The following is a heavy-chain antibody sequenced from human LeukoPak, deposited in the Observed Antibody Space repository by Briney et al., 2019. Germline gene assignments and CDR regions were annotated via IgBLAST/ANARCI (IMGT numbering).Heavy chain of an antibody. J-gene: IGHJ4*02. D-gene: IGHD3-3*01. CDR2: IYYSGST. CDR3: ARDGVAEPFDY. V-gene: IGHV4-59*01. Sequence: SETLSLTCTVSGVSISSYYWSWIRQPPGKGLEWIGYIYYSGSTNYNPSLKSRVTISVDTSKNQFSLKLSSVTAADTAVYYCARDGVAEPFDYWGQGTLVTVSS. CDR1: GVSISSYY.